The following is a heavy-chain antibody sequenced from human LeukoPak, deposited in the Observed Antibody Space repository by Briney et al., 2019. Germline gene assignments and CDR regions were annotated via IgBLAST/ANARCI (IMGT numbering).Heavy chain of an antibody. J-gene: IGHJ4*02. CDR2: ISPDDKTT. D-gene: IGHD6-13*01. V-gene: IGHV3-74*01. CDR3: ATSQMVRFVY. CDR1: GFTFSKNW. Sequence: GGSLRLSCAASGFTFSKNWLHWVRQAPGKGLVWVSRISPDDKTTSYADSVKGRFTVSRDDAKKTLYLQMNSLRAEDTAVYYCATSQMVRFVYWGQGTLVTVSS.